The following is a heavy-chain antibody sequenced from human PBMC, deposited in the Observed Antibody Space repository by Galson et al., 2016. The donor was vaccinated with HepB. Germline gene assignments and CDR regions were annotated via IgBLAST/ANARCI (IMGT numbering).Heavy chain of an antibody. D-gene: IGHD6-19*01. CDR1: GDSISSSSYY. Sequence: SETLSLTCTVSGDSISSSSYYWGWIRQPPGKRLDWIGSIYYSGSTYYNPSLKSRVTISADTSKNQFSLKLRTATAADTAVYYCVGHRSGWYFFDYWGQGTLVPVSS. V-gene: IGHV4-39*01. J-gene: IGHJ4*02. CDR2: IYYSGST. CDR3: VGHRSGWYFFDY.